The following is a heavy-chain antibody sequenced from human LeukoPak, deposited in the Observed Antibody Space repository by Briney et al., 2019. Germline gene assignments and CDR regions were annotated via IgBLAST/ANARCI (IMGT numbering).Heavy chain of an antibody. J-gene: IGHJ5*02. CDR1: GYSFTNYW. CDR2: IYPGDSDT. V-gene: IGHV5-51*01. Sequence: GESLKISCKGSGYSFTNYWSAWVRQMPGKGLEWMGIIYPGDSDTRYSPSFQGQVTISADKSISTAYLQWSSLKASDTAMYYCARGPCLTGYCVVDNWFDPWGQGTLVTVSS. CDR3: ARGPCLTGYCVVDNWFDP. D-gene: IGHD3-9*01.